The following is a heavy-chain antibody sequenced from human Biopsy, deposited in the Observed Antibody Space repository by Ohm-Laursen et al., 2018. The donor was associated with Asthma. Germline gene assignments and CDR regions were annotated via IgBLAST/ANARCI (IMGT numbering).Heavy chain of an antibody. CDR1: GFTFSSYW. D-gene: IGHD3-3*01. CDR2: IKQDGSEK. J-gene: IGHJ5*02. V-gene: IGHV3-7*05. Sequence: SLRLSCAASGFTFSSYWMSWVRQAPGKGLEWVANIKQDGSEKYYVDSVKGRFTISRDDAKNSLYLQMNSLRAEDTAVYYCARDTRPNWFDPWGQGTLVTVSS. CDR3: ARDTRPNWFDP.